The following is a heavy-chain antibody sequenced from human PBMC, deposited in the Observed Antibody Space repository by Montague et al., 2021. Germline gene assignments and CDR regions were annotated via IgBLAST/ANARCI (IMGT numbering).Heavy chain of an antibody. CDR2: IHHNGNAK. D-gene: IGHD3/OR15-3a*01. CDR1: GFAFSEFS. J-gene: IGHJ5*02. CDR3: VRIGYGMIYGGGFDP. V-gene: IGHV3-30*19. Sequence: SLRLSCAASGFAFSEFSMNWVRQAAGKGLEWPAVIHHNGNAKYYADSVKGRFTISRDNSKNTLYLQMNSLTIEDTAVYYCVRIGYGMIYGGGFDPWGQGTLVSVSS.